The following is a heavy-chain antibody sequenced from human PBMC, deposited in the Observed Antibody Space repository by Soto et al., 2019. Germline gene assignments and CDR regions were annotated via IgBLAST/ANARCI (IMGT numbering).Heavy chain of an antibody. Sequence: QITLKESGPTLVKPTQTLTLTCTFSEFSLSTSGVGVGWIRQPPGKALEWLALIYWDDDKRYSPSLKNRLTITKDASKNQVVLTMTNMDLVDTAAYYCARRGHTASNFDPWGQGTLVTVSS. J-gene: IGHJ5*02. CDR3: ARRGHTASNFDP. CDR2: IYWDDDK. V-gene: IGHV2-5*02. D-gene: IGHD2-21*02. CDR1: EFSLSTSGVG.